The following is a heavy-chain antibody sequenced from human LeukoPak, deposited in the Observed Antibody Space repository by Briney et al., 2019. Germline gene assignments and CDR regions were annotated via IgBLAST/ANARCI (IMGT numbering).Heavy chain of an antibody. CDR1: GFTFSSYE. CDR2: ISSSSSYI. CDR3: ARAHNWKYGSFDF. Sequence: GGSLRLSCAASGFTFSSYEMNWVRQAPGKGLEWVSCISSSSSYIYYADSVKGRFTISRDNAKNSLYLQMNSLRAEDTAVYYCARAHNWKYGSFDFWGQGTLVTVSS. V-gene: IGHV3-21*01. D-gene: IGHD1-7*01. J-gene: IGHJ4*02.